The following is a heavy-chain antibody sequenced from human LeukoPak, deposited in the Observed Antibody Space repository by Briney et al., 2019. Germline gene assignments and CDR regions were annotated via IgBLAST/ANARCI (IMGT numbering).Heavy chain of an antibody. CDR1: GFTFSSYA. J-gene: IGHJ4*02. CDR2: ISGSGGST. CDR3: AKGQSIAVAGTPGY. D-gene: IGHD6-19*01. Sequence: RPGGSLRLSCAASGFTFSSYAMSWVRQAPGKGLEWVSAISGSGGSTYYADSVKGRFTISRDNSKNTLYLQMNSMRAVDTAVYYCAKGQSIAVAGTPGYWGQGTLVTVSS. V-gene: IGHV3-23*01.